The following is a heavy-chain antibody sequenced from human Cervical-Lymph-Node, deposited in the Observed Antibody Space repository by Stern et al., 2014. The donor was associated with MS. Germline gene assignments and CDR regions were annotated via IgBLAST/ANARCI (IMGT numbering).Heavy chain of an antibody. J-gene: IGHJ6*02. CDR2: INPHTGGT. CDR1: GYAFSGYF. CDR3: ARVAGGSWTNYGMDV. V-gene: IGHV1-2*02. D-gene: IGHD2-15*01. Sequence: VQLVQSGAEVKKPGAPVKVSCKASGYAFSGYFIHWVRQAPGQGLEWMGWINPHTGGTNYAPKFQGRVTMTSDMSTSTASMELTRLNSDDTAIYYCARVAGGSWTNYGMDVWGQGTRVTVS.